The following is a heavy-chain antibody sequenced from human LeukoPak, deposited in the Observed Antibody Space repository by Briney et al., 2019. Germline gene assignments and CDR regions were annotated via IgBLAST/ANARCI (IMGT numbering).Heavy chain of an antibody. Sequence: SETLSLTCAVYGGSFSGYYWSWIRQPLGKGLEWIGEINHSGSTNYNPSLKSRVTISVDTSKNQFSLKLSSVTAADTAVYYCARVTISTIDYWGQGTLVTVSS. D-gene: IGHD2/OR15-2a*01. V-gene: IGHV4-34*01. CDR3: ARVTISTIDY. CDR1: GGSFSGYY. J-gene: IGHJ4*02. CDR2: INHSGST.